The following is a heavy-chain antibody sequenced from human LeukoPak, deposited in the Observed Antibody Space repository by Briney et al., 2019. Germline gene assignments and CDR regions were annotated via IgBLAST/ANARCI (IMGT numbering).Heavy chain of an antibody. J-gene: IGHJ5*02. D-gene: IGHD3-3*01. CDR1: GGSIGSGGYY. CDR3: ARAPGGYYDFWSGYYASPNNWFDP. Sequence: SQTLSLTCTVSGGSIGSGGYYWSWIRQHPGKGLEWIGYIYYSGSTYYNPSLKSRVTISVDTSKNQFSLKLSSVTAADTAVYYCARAPGGYYDFWSGYYASPNNWFDPWGQGTLVTVSS. V-gene: IGHV4-31*03. CDR2: IYYSGST.